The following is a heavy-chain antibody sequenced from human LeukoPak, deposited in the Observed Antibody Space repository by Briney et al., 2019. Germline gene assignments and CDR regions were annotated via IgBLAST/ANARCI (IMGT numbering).Heavy chain of an antibody. Sequence: ASVKVSCKASGYTFTSYGISWVRQAPGQGLEWMGWISAYNGNTNYAQKLQGRVTMTTDTSTSTAYMELRSLSSDDTAVYYCARDRSTKFNYYDSSGYYYPFDYWGQGTLVTVSS. D-gene: IGHD3-22*01. CDR1: GYTFTSYG. CDR3: ARDRSTKFNYYDSSGYYYPFDY. J-gene: IGHJ4*02. V-gene: IGHV1-18*01. CDR2: ISAYNGNT.